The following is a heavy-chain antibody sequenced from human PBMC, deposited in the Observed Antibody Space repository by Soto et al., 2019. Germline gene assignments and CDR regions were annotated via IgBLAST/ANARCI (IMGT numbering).Heavy chain of an antibody. CDR2: IKSKTDGGTT. CDR3: TTDSLSGYSEY. Sequence: GGSLRLSCAASGFTFSNAWTSWVRQAPGKGLEWVGRIKSKTDGGTTDYAAPVKGRFTISRDDSKNTLYLQMNSLKTEDTAVYYCTTDSLSGYSEYWGQGTLVTVSS. CDR1: GFTFSNAW. D-gene: IGHD3-22*01. J-gene: IGHJ4*02. V-gene: IGHV3-15*01.